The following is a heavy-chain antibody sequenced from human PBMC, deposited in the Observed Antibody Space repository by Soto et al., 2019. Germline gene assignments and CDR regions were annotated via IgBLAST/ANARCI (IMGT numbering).Heavy chain of an antibody. CDR1: GGTFSSYA. V-gene: IGHV1-69*13. Sequence: SVKVSCKASGGTFSSYAISWVRQAPGQGLEWMGGIIPIFGTANYAQKFQGRVTITADESTSTAYMELSSLRSEDTAVYYCARGGVRGATQYYYYGMDVWGQGTTVTVSS. CDR3: ARGGVRGATQYYYYGMDV. J-gene: IGHJ6*02. D-gene: IGHD3-10*01. CDR2: IIPIFGTA.